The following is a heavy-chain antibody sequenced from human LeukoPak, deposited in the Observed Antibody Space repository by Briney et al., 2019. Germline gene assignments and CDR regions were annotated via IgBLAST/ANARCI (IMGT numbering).Heavy chain of an antibody. V-gene: IGHV3-23*01. Sequence: PSGGSLRLSCAASGFTFSSYAMSWVRQAPGKGLGWVSAISGSGGSTYYADSVKGRFTISRDNSKNTLYLQMNSLRAEDTAVYYCAKDSGPPLKGPGYFDYWGQGTLVTVSS. CDR3: AKDSGPPLKGPGYFDY. CDR1: GFTFSSYA. D-gene: IGHD1-14*01. J-gene: IGHJ4*02. CDR2: ISGSGGST.